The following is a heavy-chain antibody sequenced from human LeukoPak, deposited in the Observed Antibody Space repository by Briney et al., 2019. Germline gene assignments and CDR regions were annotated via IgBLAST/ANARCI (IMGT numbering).Heavy chain of an antibody. D-gene: IGHD3-22*01. CDR1: GFTFSSYS. J-gene: IGHJ3*02. CDR3: ARDLKWLPDAFDI. CDR2: ISTTSSYI. V-gene: IGHV3-21*01. Sequence: GETLKISCAASGFTFSSYSMNWVRQAPGKGLEWVSSISTTSSYIYYADSVKGRFAISRDNAKNSLYLQMNSLRAEDTAVYYCARDLKWLPDAFDIWGQGTMVTVSS.